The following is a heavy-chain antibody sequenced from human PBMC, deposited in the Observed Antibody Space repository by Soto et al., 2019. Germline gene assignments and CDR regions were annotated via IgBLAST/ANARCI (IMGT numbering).Heavy chain of an antibody. J-gene: IGHJ3*02. V-gene: IGHV6-1*01. D-gene: IGHD3-22*01. CDR1: GDSVSSNSAA. Sequence: PSQTLSLTCAISGDSVSSNSAAWNWIRQSPSRGLEWLGRTYYRSKWYNDYAVSVKSRITINPDTSKNQFSLQLNSVTPEDTAVYYCARESWCDSSGYYRSHALDIRGQRTTVTVSS. CDR3: ARESWCDSSGYYRSHALDI. CDR2: TYYRSKWYN.